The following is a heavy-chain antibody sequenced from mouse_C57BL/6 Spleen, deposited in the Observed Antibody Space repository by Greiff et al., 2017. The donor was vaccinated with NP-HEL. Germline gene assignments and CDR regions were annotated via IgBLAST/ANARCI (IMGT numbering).Heavy chain of an antibody. Sequence: EVKLMESGGGLVKPGGSLKLSCAASGFTFSDYGMHWVRQAPEKGLEWVAYISSGSSTIYYADTVKGRFTISRDNAKNTLFLQMTSLRSEDTAMYYCARNDYDRLYAMDYWGQGTSVTVSS. V-gene: IGHV5-17*01. CDR2: ISSGSSTI. J-gene: IGHJ4*01. CDR1: GFTFSDYG. CDR3: ARNDYDRLYAMDY. D-gene: IGHD2-4*01.